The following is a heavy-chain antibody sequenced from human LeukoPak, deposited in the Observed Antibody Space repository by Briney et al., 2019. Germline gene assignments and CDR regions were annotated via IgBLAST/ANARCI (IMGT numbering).Heavy chain of an antibody. Sequence: SETLSLTCTVSGGSISSSSYYWGWIRQPPGKGLEWIGSIYYSGSTYDNPSLKSRVTISVDTSKNQFSLKLSSVTAADTAVYYCARHPYYTYYFDYWGQGTLVTVSS. CDR3: ARHPYYTYYFDY. J-gene: IGHJ4*02. CDR1: GGSISSSSYY. V-gene: IGHV4-39*01. D-gene: IGHD3-10*01. CDR2: IYYSGST.